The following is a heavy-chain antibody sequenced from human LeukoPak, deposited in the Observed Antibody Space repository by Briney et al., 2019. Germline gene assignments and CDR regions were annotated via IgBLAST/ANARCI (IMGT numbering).Heavy chain of an antibody. V-gene: IGHV3-48*04. J-gene: IGHJ3*02. D-gene: IGHD3-10*01. CDR1: GFTFSSYS. CDR3: ARGLSGSGSYTFDI. Sequence: GGSLRLSCAASGFTFSSYSMNWVRQAPGKGLEWVSYISSSSSTIYYADSVKGRFTISRDNAKNSLYLQMNSLGAEDTAVYYCARGLSGSGSYTFDIWGQGTVVTVSS. CDR2: ISSSSSTI.